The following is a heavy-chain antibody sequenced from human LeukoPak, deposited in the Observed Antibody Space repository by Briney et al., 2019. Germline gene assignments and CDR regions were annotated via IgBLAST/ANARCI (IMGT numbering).Heavy chain of an antibody. Sequence: GGSLRLSCAASGFTFSSYSMNWVRQAPGKGLEWVSSISSGSSYIYYADSVKGRFTISRDNAKNSLYLQMNSLRAEDTAVYYCAKVDCSGGSCYSDYWGQGTLVTVSS. J-gene: IGHJ4*02. CDR2: ISSGSSYI. CDR1: GFTFSSYS. V-gene: IGHV3-21*01. CDR3: AKVDCSGGSCYSDY. D-gene: IGHD2-15*01.